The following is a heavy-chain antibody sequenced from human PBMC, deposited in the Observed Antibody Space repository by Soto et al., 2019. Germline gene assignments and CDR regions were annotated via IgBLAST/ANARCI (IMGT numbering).Heavy chain of an antibody. CDR3: ARHYYDSSGYYYAATNYYFDY. Sequence: SETLSLTCTVSGGSIISGGYYWSWIRQHPGKGLEWIGYIYYSGSTYYNPSLKSRVTISVDTSKNQFSLKLSSVTAADTAVYYCARHYYDSSGYYYAATNYYFDYWGQGTLVTVSS. J-gene: IGHJ4*02. CDR1: GGSIISGGYY. CDR2: IYYSGST. D-gene: IGHD3-22*01. V-gene: IGHV4-31*03.